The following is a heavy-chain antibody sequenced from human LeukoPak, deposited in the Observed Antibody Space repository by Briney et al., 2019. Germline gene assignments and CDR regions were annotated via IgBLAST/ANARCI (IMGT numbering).Heavy chain of an antibody. D-gene: IGHD6-25*01. V-gene: IGHV4-59*12. CDR1: SAFSSRYY. CDR2: IFYSGHS. Sequence: SQTLSLACSVSSAFSSRYYWRWVRHPLGKGLEWIGYIFYSGHSNYNPSLTSRNSMSVDTSTAQFALELTSVTAADTAVYYCARVDPLGFFNQWGPGTLVTVSS. CDR3: ARVDPLGFFNQ. J-gene: IGHJ4*02.